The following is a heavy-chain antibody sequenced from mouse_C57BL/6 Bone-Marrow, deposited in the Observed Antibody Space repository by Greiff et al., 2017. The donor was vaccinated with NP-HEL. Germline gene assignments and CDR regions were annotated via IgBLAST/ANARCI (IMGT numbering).Heavy chain of an antibody. Sequence: EVQLQQSGPELVKPGASVKISCKASGYTFTDYYMNWVKQSHGKSLEWIGDINPNNGGTSYNQKFKGKATLTVDKSSSTAYMELRSLTSEDSAVYYCAIRTIYGWFAYWGQGTLVTVSA. CDR3: AIRTIYGWFAY. J-gene: IGHJ3*01. V-gene: IGHV1-26*01. CDR1: GYTFTDYY. CDR2: INPNNGGT. D-gene: IGHD1-1*01.